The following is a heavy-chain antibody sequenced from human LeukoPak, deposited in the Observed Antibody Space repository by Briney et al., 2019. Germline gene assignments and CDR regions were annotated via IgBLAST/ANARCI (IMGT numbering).Heavy chain of an antibody. CDR2: IYYSGST. Sequence: SETLSLTCTVSGGSISSSSYYWGWIRQPPGKGLEWIGIIYYSGSTYYNPSLKSRLTISVDTSKNQFSLKLSSVTATDTAVYYCARGSNHDFWSGYYTVAYHYMDVWDKGTTVTVSS. CDR1: GGSISSSSYY. D-gene: IGHD3-3*01. V-gene: IGHV4-39*01. J-gene: IGHJ6*03. CDR3: ARGSNHDFWSGYYTVAYHYMDV.